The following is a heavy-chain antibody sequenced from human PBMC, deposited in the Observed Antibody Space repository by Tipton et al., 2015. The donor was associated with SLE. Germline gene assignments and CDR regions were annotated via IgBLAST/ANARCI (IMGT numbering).Heavy chain of an antibody. Sequence: TLSLTCTVSGGSISRSGSDWGWIRQPPGQGLEWISYISGSSNTIFYADSVKGRFTISRDNAKNSLYLQMDSLGADDSAVYYCARLNYYFDLDVWGQGTTVTVSS. J-gene: IGHJ6*02. CDR2: ISGSSNTI. CDR3: ARLNYYFDLDV. CDR1: GGSISRSGSD. V-gene: IGHV3-11*01.